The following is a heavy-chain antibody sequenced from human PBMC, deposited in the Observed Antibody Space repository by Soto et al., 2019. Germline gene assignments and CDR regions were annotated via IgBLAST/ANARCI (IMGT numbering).Heavy chain of an antibody. J-gene: IGHJ4*02. V-gene: IGHV4-30-2*01. Sequence: QLQLQESGSGLVRPSQTLSLTCTVSGASIGSGSYSWNWISQPPGKGLEWIGYLHHSGDTYFNPSLMRRVSISVDRSNNQFSLKLISVTAADTAVYYCARFPLWFGELDYWGQGALVTVSS. D-gene: IGHD3-10*01. CDR3: ARFPLWFGELDY. CDR2: LHHSGDT. CDR1: GASIGSGSYS.